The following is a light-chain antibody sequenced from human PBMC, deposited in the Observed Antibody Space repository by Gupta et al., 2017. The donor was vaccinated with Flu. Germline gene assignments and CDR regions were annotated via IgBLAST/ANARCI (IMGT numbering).Light chain of an antibody. CDR2: AAP. CDR3: QQSYSTPYS. V-gene: IGKV1-39*01. Sequence: DIQMTQSPSSLSASVGSRVTITCRASQSISSYLNWYQQKPGKAPKLLIYAAPSLQSGVPSRFSGSGSGTDFTLTISSLQPEDFATYYCQQSYSTPYSFGQGTKLEIK. CDR1: QSISSY. J-gene: IGKJ2*03.